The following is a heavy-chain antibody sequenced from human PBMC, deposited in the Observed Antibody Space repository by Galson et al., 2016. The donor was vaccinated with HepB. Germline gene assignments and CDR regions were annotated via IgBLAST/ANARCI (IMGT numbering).Heavy chain of an antibody. D-gene: IGHD5-18*01. CDR3: ARRFRYTYGPPYGMDV. J-gene: IGHJ6*02. Sequence: ETLSLTCAVSGRSFSGYYWNWIRQPPGKGLEWIGEINHSGVTHYNPSLKSRVTISVDTSKNQFSLKMSSVTAADTAVYYCARRFRYTYGPPYGMDVWGQGTTVTVSS. CDR1: GRSFSGYY. CDR2: INHSGVT. V-gene: IGHV4-34*01.